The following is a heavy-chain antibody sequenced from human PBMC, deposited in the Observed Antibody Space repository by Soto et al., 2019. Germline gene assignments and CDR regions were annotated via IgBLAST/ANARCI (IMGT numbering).Heavy chain of an antibody. V-gene: IGHV1-18*04. CDR3: AREPSGSYFWDYDYYGMDV. CDR1: GYTFTSYG. D-gene: IGHD1-26*01. J-gene: IGHJ6*02. Sequence: ASVKVSCKASGYTFTSYGISWVRQAPGQGLEWMGWISAYNGNTNYAQKLQGRVTMTTDTSTSTAYMELRSLRSDDTAVYYCAREPSGSYFWDYDYYGMDVWGQGTTVTVSS. CDR2: ISAYNGNT.